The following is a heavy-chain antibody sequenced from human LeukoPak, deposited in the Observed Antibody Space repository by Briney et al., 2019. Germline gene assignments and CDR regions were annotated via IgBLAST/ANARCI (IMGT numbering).Heavy chain of an antibody. J-gene: IGHJ4*02. CDR3: AALVGATGDYFDY. CDR2: INHSGST. V-gene: IGHV4-34*01. Sequence: SETLSLTCAVYGGSFSGYYWSWIRQPPGKGLGWIGEINHSGSTNYNPSLKSRVTISVDTSKNQSSLKLSSVTAADTAVYYCAALVGATGDYFDYWGQGTLVTVSS. CDR1: GGSFSGYY. D-gene: IGHD1-26*01.